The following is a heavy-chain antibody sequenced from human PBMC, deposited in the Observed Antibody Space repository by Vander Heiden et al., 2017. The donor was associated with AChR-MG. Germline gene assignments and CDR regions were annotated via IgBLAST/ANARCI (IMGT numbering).Heavy chain of an antibody. Sequence: EVQLVESGGGLVQPGGSLKLSCAASDFTFSDPAMHWVRQASGKGLEWVGHIRSKANSYATVYVASVKGRFTISRDDSRNTAYLQMNSLKTEDTAVYYCTFHRGDGYKSDAFDIWGQGTMVTVSS. CDR3: TFHRGDGYKSDAFDI. V-gene: IGHV3-73*01. J-gene: IGHJ3*02. CDR1: DFTFSDPA. CDR2: IRSKANSYAT. D-gene: IGHD3-10*01.